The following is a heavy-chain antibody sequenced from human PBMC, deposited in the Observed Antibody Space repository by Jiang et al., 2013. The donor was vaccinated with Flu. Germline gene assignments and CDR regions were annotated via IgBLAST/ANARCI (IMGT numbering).Heavy chain of an antibody. CDR2: IYPGDSDT. Sequence: SLKISCKGSGYSFTTYWIGWVRQMPGKGLEWMGIIYPGDSDTRYNPSFQGLVTISVDKSISTAYLQWSSLEASDTAMYYCATATGGLHPVGWFDPWGQGTLVTVSS. J-gene: IGHJ5*02. D-gene: IGHD6-13*01. CDR1: GYSFTTYW. V-gene: IGHV5-51*01. CDR3: ATATGGLHPVGWFDP.